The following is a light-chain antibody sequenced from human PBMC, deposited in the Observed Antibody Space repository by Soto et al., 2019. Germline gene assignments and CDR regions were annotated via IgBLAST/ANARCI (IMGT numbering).Light chain of an antibody. CDR1: QGIRYW. Sequence: DIQMTQSPSSVAASVGDSVTITCRASQGIRYWLAWYQQRPGKAPKLLIYAASSLQSGVPSRFSGSGSGTEFTLTISNLQPEDFATYFCQQTNNFPLTFGQGTRLE. J-gene: IGKJ5*01. V-gene: IGKV1-12*01. CDR3: QQTNNFPLT. CDR2: AAS.